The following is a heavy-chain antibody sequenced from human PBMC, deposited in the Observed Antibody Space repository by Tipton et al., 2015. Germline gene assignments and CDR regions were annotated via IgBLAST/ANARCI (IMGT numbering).Heavy chain of an antibody. CDR2: IYYRDNTSGNT. J-gene: IGHJ3*01. Sequence: TLSLTCTFSGDSTRGAFLSWIRQPPGKGLEWIGYIYYRDNTSGNTRCNPSLKSRVSLSVDTPKSQFSLKLTSVTAADTAIYYCARPLTAYGFDDDAFEVWGPGKLVTVSS. D-gene: IGHD3-10*01. CDR1: GDSTRGAF. V-gene: IGHV4-59*01. CDR3: ARPLTAYGFDDDAFEV.